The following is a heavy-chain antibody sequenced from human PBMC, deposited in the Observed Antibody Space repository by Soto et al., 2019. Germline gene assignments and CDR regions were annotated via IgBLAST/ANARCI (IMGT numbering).Heavy chain of an antibody. CDR1: GSPLSSGGYY. D-gene: IGHD6-13*01. Sequence: TMSLTCTLCGSPLSSGGYYWSCQRQQPGSSLEWIRYSYHSGATYYNPSLKSRVTRSVDTSKNQCSLKLSSVTAADTAVYYCARESVAYSSSWYGSLDYWGQGTLVTVSS. V-gene: IGHV4-31*03. CDR2: SYHSGAT. CDR3: ARESVAYSSSWYGSLDY. J-gene: IGHJ4*02.